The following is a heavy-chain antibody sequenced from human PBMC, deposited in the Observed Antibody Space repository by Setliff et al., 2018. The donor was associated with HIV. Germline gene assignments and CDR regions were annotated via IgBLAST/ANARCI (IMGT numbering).Heavy chain of an antibody. Sequence: GGSLRLSCAASGFTFSSYWMTWVRQAPGKGLEWVANIKEDGSEKYYVDSVKGRLTISRDNAKNSLYLQMNSLRAEDTAVYYCARPQGAYSGHDHFDYWGQGTLVTVSS. CDR2: IKEDGSEK. V-gene: IGHV3-7*01. D-gene: IGHD5-12*01. CDR1: GFTFSSYW. CDR3: ARPQGAYSGHDHFDY. J-gene: IGHJ4*02.